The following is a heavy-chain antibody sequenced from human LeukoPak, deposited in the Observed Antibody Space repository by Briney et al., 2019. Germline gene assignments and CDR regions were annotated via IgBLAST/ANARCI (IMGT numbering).Heavy chain of an antibody. J-gene: IGHJ6*02. Sequence: PGGPLRLSCAASGFSFSRYGVLWVRRAPGKGVVWVGDIWYDGSNKYYADSVKGRFTIPRDNSKNTLYLQMNSLRAEDTAVYYCARESVYGDYEESYGMDVWGQGTTVTVSS. CDR1: GFSFSRYG. CDR3: ARESVYGDYEESYGMDV. D-gene: IGHD4-17*01. CDR2: IWYDGSNK. V-gene: IGHV3-33*08.